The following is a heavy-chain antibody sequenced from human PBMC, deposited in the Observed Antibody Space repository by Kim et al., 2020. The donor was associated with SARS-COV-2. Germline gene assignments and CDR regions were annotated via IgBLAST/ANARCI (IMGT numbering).Heavy chain of an antibody. CDR2: FDPEDGET. Sequence: ASVKVSCKVSGYTLTELSMHWVRQAPGKGLEWMGGFDPEDGETISAQKFQGRVTMTEDTSTDTAYTELSSLRSEDTAVDYCATGAAAGTSSWFDPWGQGTLVTVSS. CDR1: GYTLTELS. CDR3: ATGAAAGTSSWFDP. J-gene: IGHJ5*02. V-gene: IGHV1-24*01. D-gene: IGHD6-13*01.